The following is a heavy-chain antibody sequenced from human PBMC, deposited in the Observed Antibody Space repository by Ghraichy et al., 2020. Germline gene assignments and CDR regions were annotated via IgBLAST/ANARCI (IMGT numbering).Heavy chain of an antibody. V-gene: IGHV4-61*02. J-gene: IGHJ4*02. D-gene: IGHD3-10*02. CDR2: IYSTGST. CDR3: ARESSTILGIDS. CDR1: GGSIGRGSYY. Sequence: SETLSLTCIVSGGSIGRGSYYWSWIRQPAGKALEWIGRIYSTGSTNYKPSLESRVTISINSSKNQFSLRMFSVTAADTAVYYCARESSTILGIDSWGQGTLVTVSS.